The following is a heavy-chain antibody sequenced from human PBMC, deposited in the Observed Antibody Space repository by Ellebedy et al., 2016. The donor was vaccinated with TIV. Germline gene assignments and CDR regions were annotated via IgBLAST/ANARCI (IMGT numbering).Heavy chain of an antibody. CDR3: ARVLDMGEQSQGFDY. J-gene: IGHJ4*02. Sequence: PGGSLRLSCEASGFTFNKYWMHWVRQAPGKGLEYVSAISSNGGSTYYANSVKGRLTISRDNSRNKLYLQMGSLRAEDMAVYYCARVLDMGEQSQGFDYWGQGTLVTVSS. D-gene: IGHD2-2*03. V-gene: IGHV3-64*01. CDR1: GFTFNKYW. CDR2: ISSNGGST.